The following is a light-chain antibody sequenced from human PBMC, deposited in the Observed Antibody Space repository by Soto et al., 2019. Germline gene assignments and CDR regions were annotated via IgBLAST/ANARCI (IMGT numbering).Light chain of an antibody. Sequence: DIPMTQSPSSLSASVGDRVSITCRASQTITKYLNWYQQKPGKAPKLLIYAASSLQSGVPSRFSGGGSGTDFTLTISSLQPEDFATYYCQQSYSTPRTFGQGTKVEIK. CDR3: QQSYSTPRT. J-gene: IGKJ2*02. CDR2: AAS. V-gene: IGKV1-39*01. CDR1: QTITKY.